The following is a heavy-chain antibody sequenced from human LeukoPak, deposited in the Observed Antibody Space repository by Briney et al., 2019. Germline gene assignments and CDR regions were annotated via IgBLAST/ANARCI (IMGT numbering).Heavy chain of an antibody. V-gene: IGHV4-59*08. D-gene: IGHD6-19*01. J-gene: IGHJ4*02. CDR1: GGSITNYY. CDR2: LHYTGST. Sequence: SETLSLTCTVSGGSITNYYWSWIRQPPGKGLEWIGYLHYTGSTNYNPSLKSRVTISVDMSKNQFSLKLRSMTAADTAVYYCARHGPGYSSVFDYWGQGTLVTVSS. CDR3: ARHGPGYSSVFDY.